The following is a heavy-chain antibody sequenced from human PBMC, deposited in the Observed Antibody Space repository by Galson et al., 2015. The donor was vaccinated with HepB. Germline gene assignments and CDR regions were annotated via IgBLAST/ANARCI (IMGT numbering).Heavy chain of an antibody. J-gene: IGHJ4*02. V-gene: IGHV3-23*01. CDR2: ISGSGGGT. CDR3: AKGGGYGDFTYLLD. D-gene: IGHD4-17*01. Sequence: SLRLSCAASGFTFSSYAMSWVRQAPGKGLEWVSIISGSGGGTYYADSVKGRFTISRDNSKNTLHLQMNSLRAEDTAVYYCAKGGGYGDFTYLLDWGQGTLVTVSS. CDR1: GFTFSSYA.